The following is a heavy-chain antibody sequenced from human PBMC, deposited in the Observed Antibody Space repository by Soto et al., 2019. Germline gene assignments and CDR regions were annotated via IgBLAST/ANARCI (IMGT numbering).Heavy chain of an antibody. Sequence: QVQLVQSGAEVKKPGASVKVSCKASGYTFLSYGITWVRQAPGQGLEWMGWISAYNAHTNYGQKFQDRVSMTTDTPSNTAYLEVRSLRSDDTAFYFCARVFRWSSSSWGFDYWGQGTLVTVSS. CDR1: GYTFLSYG. J-gene: IGHJ4*02. V-gene: IGHV1-18*01. CDR3: ARVFRWSSSSWGFDY. CDR2: ISAYNAHT. D-gene: IGHD6-6*01.